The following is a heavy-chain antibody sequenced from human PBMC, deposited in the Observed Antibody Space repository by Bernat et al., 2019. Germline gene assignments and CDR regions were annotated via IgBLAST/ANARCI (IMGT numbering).Heavy chain of an antibody. V-gene: IGHV4-31*03. J-gene: IGHJ4*02. D-gene: IGHD2-2*01. CDR1: SGSISSGDHS. Sequence: QVQLQESGPGLVKPSETLSLTCTVSSGSISSGDHSRNWIRQHPERGLEWIGYISSSGNHYYNPSVKSRVTISLDTSKNQFSLDLSSVTAADTAVYYCARLSVVVVPGAWGADYWGQGTLVIVSS. CDR2: ISSSGNH. CDR3: ARLSVVVVPGAWGADY.